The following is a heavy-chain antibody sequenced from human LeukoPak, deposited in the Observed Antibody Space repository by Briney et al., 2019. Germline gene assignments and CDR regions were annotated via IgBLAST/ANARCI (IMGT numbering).Heavy chain of an antibody. CDR3: ARDNVSGSYYFYYYGMDV. D-gene: IGHD1-26*01. J-gene: IGHJ6*02. V-gene: IGHV3-7*01. Sequence: GGSLRLSCAASGFTFSSYWMSWVRQAPGKGLEWVANIKQDGSEKYYVDSVKGRFTISRDNAKNSLYLQMNSLRDEDTAVYYCARDNVSGSYYFYYYGMDVWGQGTTVTVSS. CDR1: GFTFSSYW. CDR2: IKQDGSEK.